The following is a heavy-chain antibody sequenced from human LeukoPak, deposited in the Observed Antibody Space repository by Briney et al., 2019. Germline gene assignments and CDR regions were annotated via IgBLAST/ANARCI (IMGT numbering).Heavy chain of an antibody. D-gene: IGHD3-22*01. Sequence: PGGSLRLSCAASGFTFRDHYMDWVRQAPGKGLEWIGRIRNKVNKYITEYVASVKGRFTNARDDKKNSLYLHMNSLNIEDTAVYYCAQSSGHFWGQGTLVTVSS. CDR3: AQSSGHF. CDR2: IRNKVNKYIT. V-gene: IGHV3-72*01. CDR1: GFTFRDHY. J-gene: IGHJ4*02.